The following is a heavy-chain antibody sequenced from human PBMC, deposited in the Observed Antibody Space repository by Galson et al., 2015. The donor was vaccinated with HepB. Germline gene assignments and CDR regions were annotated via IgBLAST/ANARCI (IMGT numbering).Heavy chain of an antibody. Sequence: PALVKPTQTLTLTCTFSGFSLTTSGMCVSWIRQPPGRALEWLARIDWDDDKFYNTSLKTRLTISKDTSKNQVVLTMTNMDPVDTATYYCARIIKVGATPDYFDYWGQGTLVTVSS. D-gene: IGHD1-26*01. V-gene: IGHV2-70*17. CDR2: IDWDDDK. CDR1: GFSLTTSGMC. CDR3: ARIIKVGATPDYFDY. J-gene: IGHJ4*02.